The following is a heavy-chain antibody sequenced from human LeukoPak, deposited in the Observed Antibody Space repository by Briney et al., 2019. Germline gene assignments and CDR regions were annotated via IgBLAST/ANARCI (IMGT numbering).Heavy chain of an antibody. J-gene: IGHJ6*02. D-gene: IGHD4-17*01. CDR2: IYYSGST. Sequence: SETLSLTCTVSGGSISSSSYYWRWIRQPPGKGLEWIGSIYYSGSTYYIPSLKSRVTISVDTSKNQFSLKLSSVTAADTAVYYCARQPPTVSYGMDVWGQGTTVTVSS. CDR1: GGSISSSSYY. V-gene: IGHV4-39*01. CDR3: ARQPPTVSYGMDV.